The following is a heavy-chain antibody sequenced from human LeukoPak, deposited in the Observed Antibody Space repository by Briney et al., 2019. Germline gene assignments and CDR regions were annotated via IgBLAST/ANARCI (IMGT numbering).Heavy chain of an antibody. D-gene: IGHD3-10*01. Sequence: SETLSLTCAVYGGPFSGYYWSWIRQPPGKGLEWIGEINHSGSTNYNPSLKSRVTISVDTSKNQFSLKLSSVTAADTAVYYCAIPNTIGSQKTLDYWGQGTLVTVTS. V-gene: IGHV4-34*01. CDR3: AIPNTIGSQKTLDY. CDR2: INHSGST. J-gene: IGHJ4*02. CDR1: GGPFSGYY.